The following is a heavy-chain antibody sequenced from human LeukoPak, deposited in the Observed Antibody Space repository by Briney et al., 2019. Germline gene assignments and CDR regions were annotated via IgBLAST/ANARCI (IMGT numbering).Heavy chain of an antibody. Sequence: SETLSLTCAVYGGSFSGYYWSWIRQPPGKGLEWIGEINHSGSTNYNPSLKSRVTISVDTSKNQFSLKLSSMTAADTAVYYCARLATRYYYYYYMDVWGKGTTVTISS. J-gene: IGHJ6*03. CDR1: GGSFSGYY. CDR2: INHSGST. V-gene: IGHV4-34*01. CDR3: ARLATRYYYYYYMDV.